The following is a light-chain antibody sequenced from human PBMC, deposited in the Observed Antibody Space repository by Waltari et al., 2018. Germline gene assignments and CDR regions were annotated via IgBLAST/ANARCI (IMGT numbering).Light chain of an antibody. CDR3: QQRSNLVT. Sequence: EIVLTQSPATLSLSPGERATLSCRASQSVSSNLAWYKQEPGQAPRLLIYDASNRATGIPVRFSGSGSGTDFTLTISSLEPEDFAVYYCQQRSNLVTFGGGTKVEIK. V-gene: IGKV3-11*01. J-gene: IGKJ4*01. CDR1: QSVSSN. CDR2: DAS.